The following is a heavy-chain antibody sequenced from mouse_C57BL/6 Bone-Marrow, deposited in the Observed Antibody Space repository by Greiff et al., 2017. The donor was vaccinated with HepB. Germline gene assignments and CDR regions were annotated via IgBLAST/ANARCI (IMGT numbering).Heavy chain of an antibody. Sequence: VHVKQSVAELVRPGASVKLSCTASGFNIKNTYMHWVKQRPEQGLEWIGGIDPANGNTKYAPKFKGKATITADTSSNTAYLQLSSLTSEDTAIYFCARYDGYSWYFDVWGTGTTVTVSS. D-gene: IGHD2-3*01. CDR3: ARYDGYSWYFDV. CDR1: GFNIKNTY. CDR2: IDPANGNT. V-gene: IGHV14-3*01. J-gene: IGHJ1*03.